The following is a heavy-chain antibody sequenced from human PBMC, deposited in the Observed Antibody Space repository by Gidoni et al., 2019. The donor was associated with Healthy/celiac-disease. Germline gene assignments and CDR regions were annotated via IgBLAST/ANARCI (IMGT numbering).Heavy chain of an antibody. J-gene: IGHJ4*02. CDR3: VRAAGGIQLWLRKRFDY. Sequence: QVQLQQWGAGLLKPSETLSLTCAVYGGSFSGYYWSWIRQPPGKGLEWIGEINHSGSTNYNPSLKSRVTISVDTSKNQFSLKLSSVTAADTAVYYCVRAAGGIQLWLRKRFDYWGQGTLVTVSS. CDR1: GGSFSGYY. D-gene: IGHD5-18*01. V-gene: IGHV4-34*01. CDR2: INHSGST.